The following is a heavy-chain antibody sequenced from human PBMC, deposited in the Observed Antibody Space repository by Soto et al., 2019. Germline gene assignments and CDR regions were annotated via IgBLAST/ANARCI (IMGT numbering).Heavy chain of an antibody. V-gene: IGHV3-21*01. CDR2: ITGSSDYT. CDR3: ARYLEYTSGCPHGLAF. J-gene: IGHJ6*04. D-gene: IGHD6-19*01. CDR1: GFTFGDYA. Sequence: GGSLRLSCTASGFTFGDYAMSWVRQAPGKGLEWVSSITGSSDYTYYSGSVTGRFTISRDNANNSLFLQMNSLRGEDTAVYYCARYLEYTSGCPHGLAFWGKGTSVPVSS.